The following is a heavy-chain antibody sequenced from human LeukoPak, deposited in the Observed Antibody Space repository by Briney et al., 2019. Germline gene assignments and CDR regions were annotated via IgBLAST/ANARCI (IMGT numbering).Heavy chain of an antibody. J-gene: IGHJ6*03. CDR1: GGTFSSYA. Sequence: GASVKVSCKASGGTFSSYAISWVRQAPGQGLEWMGGIIPIFGTANYAQKFQGRVTITADKSTSTAYMELSSLRSEDTAVYYCARVRGGLVGYYMDVWGKGTTVTVSS. CDR2: IIPIFGTA. V-gene: IGHV1-69*06. D-gene: IGHD3-16*01. CDR3: ARVRGGLVGYYMDV.